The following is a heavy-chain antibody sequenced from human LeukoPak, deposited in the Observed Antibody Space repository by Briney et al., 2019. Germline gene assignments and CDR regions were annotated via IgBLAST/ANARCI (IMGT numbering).Heavy chain of an antibody. CDR3: ARDKGRRTAYYDFWSGYYTVNWFDP. CDR1: GFTFSDYY. V-gene: IGHV3-11*01. D-gene: IGHD3-3*01. Sequence: GGSLRLSCAASGFTFSDYYMSWIRQAPGKGLERVSYISSSGSTIYYADSVKGRFTISRDNAKNSLYLQMNSLRAEDTAVYYCARDKGRRTAYYDFWSGYYTVNWFDPWGQGTLVTVSS. J-gene: IGHJ5*02. CDR2: ISSSGSTI.